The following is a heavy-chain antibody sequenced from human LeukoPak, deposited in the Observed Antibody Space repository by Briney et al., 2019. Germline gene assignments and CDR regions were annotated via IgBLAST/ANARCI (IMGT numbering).Heavy chain of an antibody. D-gene: IGHD3-10*01. CDR3: ARVLGGGYYGSGSYPTYYYYYYMDV. CDR2: MNPNSGNT. CDR1: GYTFTSYD. Sequence: ASVKVSCKASGYTFTSYDINWVRQATGQGLEWMGWMNPNSGNTGYAQKFQGRVTITRNTSISTAYMELSSLRSEDTAVYYCARVLGGGYYGSGSYPTYYYYYYMDVWGKGTTVTVSS. V-gene: IGHV1-8*03. J-gene: IGHJ6*03.